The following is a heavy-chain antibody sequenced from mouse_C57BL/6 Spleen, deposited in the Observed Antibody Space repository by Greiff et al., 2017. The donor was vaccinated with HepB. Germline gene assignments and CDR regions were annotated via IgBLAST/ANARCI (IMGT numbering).Heavy chain of an antibody. CDR1: GYTFTSYG. D-gene: IGHD2-5*01. CDR3: ARHYSNYDYAMDY. CDR2: IYPRSGNT. Sequence: QVQLQQSGAELARPGASVKLSCKASGYTFTSYGISWVKQRTGQGLEWIGEIYPRSGNTYYNEKFKSKATLTVDKSSSTAYMQLSSLTSEDSAVYYCARHYSNYDYAMDYWGQGTSVTVSS. V-gene: IGHV1-81*01. J-gene: IGHJ4*01.